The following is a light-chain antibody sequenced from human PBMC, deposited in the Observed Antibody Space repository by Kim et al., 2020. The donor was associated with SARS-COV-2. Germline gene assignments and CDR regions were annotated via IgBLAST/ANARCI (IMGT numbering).Light chain of an antibody. Sequence: SASVGDRVTMACRASQSSSSWLAWYQEKPGKAPKLLIDKASSLESGVPSRFSGSVSGTEFTLTISSLQTDDFATYYCQQYNSDRTFGQGTKVDIK. CDR2: KAS. CDR1: QSSSSW. V-gene: IGKV1-5*03. CDR3: QQYNSDRT. J-gene: IGKJ1*01.